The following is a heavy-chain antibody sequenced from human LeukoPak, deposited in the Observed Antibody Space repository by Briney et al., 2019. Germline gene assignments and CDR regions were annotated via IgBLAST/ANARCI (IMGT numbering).Heavy chain of an antibody. J-gene: IGHJ4*02. CDR2: IRYDGSNK. D-gene: IGHD2-21*02. CDR3: AKDESDSAHLDY. CDR1: GFTFSSYG. V-gene: IGHV3-30*02. Sequence: GGSLRLSCAASGFTFSSYGMHWVRQAPGKGLEWVAFIRYDGSNKYYADSVKGRFTISRDNSKNTLYLQMNSLRAEDTAVYYCAKDESDSAHLDYWGQGTLVTVSS.